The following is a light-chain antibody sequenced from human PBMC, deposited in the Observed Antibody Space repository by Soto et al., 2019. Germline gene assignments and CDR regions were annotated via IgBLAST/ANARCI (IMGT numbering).Light chain of an antibody. Sequence: EIVLTQSPGTLSLSPGERATLSCRASQSVSSSYLAWYQQKPGQAPRLLIYGASSRATGIPDRFSGSGSGTDVPLTISRLEPEDFAVYYCQQYGSSGTFGQGTKVEIK. V-gene: IGKV3-20*01. CDR3: QQYGSSGT. J-gene: IGKJ1*01. CDR2: GAS. CDR1: QSVSSSY.